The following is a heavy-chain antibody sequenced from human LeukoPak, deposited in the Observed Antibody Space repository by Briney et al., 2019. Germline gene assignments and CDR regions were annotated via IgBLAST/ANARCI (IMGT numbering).Heavy chain of an antibody. V-gene: IGHV4-61*02. CDR1: GGSISSDTYY. CDR3: ARGPSVTTYFQH. J-gene: IGHJ1*01. CDR2: IYSSGTT. D-gene: IGHD4-17*01. Sequence: SETLSLTCSVSGGSISSDTYYWSWIRQPAGKGLEWIGLIYSSGTTKYNPSLKSRVTLSLDTSKNQFSLKLSSVTAADTAVYYCARGPSVTTYFQHWGQGTLVTVSS.